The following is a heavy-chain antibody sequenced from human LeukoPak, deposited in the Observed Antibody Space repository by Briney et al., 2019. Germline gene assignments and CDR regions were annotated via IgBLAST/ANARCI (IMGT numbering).Heavy chain of an antibody. CDR1: GGSISSYY. CDR3: TRGAGWLIDY. Sequence: KPSETLSLTCTVSGGSISSYYWSWIRQPPGKGLEWIGYFYNSGSSTYNPSLKSRVTISVDTSKEQFSLKVNSVTAADTAVYYCTRGAGWLIDYWGQGILVTVSS. V-gene: IGHV4-59*01. D-gene: IGHD3-16*01. J-gene: IGHJ4*02. CDR2: FYNSGSS.